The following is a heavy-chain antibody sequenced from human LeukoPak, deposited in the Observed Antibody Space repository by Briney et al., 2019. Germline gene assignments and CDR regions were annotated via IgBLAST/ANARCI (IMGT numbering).Heavy chain of an antibody. CDR2: IYYSGST. J-gene: IGHJ5*02. CDR3: ARLDKNYDILTGYINWFDP. D-gene: IGHD3-9*01. CDR1: GGSISSYY. V-gene: IGHV4-59*01. Sequence: SETLSLTCTVSGGSISSYYWSWIRQPPGKGLEWIGYIYYSGSTNYNPSLKSRVTISVDTSKNQFSLKLSSVTAADTAVYYCARLDKNYDILTGYINWFDPWGQGTLVTVSS.